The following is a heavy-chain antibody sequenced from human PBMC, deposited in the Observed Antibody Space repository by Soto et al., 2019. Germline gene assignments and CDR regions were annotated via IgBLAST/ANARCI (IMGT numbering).Heavy chain of an antibody. CDR1: GFSLTTSGVG. Sequence: QITLKESGPPVVKPTETLTLTCTFSGFSLTTSGVGVGWVRQSPGKAPEWLALIYWDDDKRYSISLNSRLNITKDTSKNQVVLTMANVDPADTTTYYCAHRVLRTVFGLVTTTAIYFDFWGPGTPVVVSS. CDR3: AHRVLRTVFGLVTTTAIYFDF. CDR2: IYWDDDK. D-gene: IGHD3-3*01. J-gene: IGHJ4*02. V-gene: IGHV2-5*02.